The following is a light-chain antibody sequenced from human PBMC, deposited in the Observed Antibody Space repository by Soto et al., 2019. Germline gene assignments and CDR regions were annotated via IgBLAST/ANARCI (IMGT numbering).Light chain of an antibody. V-gene: IGKV3-15*01. CDR2: GAS. J-gene: IGKJ5*01. Sequence: VMTQSPATLSVSPGERVTLSCRASQSVGSSLAWYRQKPGQAPRLLVYGASTRATGIPARFSGSGSETEFTLTISSLQSEDFAVYYCQQYNNWPPTFGQGTRLEIK. CDR1: QSVGSS. CDR3: QQYNNWPPT.